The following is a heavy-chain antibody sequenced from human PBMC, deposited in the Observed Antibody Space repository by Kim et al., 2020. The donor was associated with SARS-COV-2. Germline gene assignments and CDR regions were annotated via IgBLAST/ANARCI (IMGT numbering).Heavy chain of an antibody. Sequence: SETLSLTCSVSGGSITSDTYYWVWVRQPPGKGLEWIGSINYSGTTFYTSSVKSRVTISVDTSKNQFSLKLSSVTATDTAVFYCARLSTGSAGNYFDSWGQGTLVTVSS. CDR2: INYSGTT. CDR3: ARLSTGSAGNYFDS. CDR1: GGSITSDTYY. J-gene: IGHJ4*02. V-gene: IGHV4-39*01. D-gene: IGHD1-1*01.